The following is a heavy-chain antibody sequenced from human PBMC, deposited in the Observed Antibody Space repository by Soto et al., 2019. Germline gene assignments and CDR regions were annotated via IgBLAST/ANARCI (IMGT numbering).Heavy chain of an antibody. D-gene: IGHD6-19*01. CDR3: ARAWQYSSGFFDY. J-gene: IGHJ4*02. Sequence: QVQLQESGPGLVKPSETLSLTCTVSGGSISSYYWSWIRQPPGKGLEWIGYIYYSGSTNYNPSLKSRATXSXDXXKNQFSLKLSSVTAADTAVYYCARAWQYSSGFFDYWGQGTLVTVSS. V-gene: IGHV4-59*01. CDR1: GGSISSYY. CDR2: IYYSGST.